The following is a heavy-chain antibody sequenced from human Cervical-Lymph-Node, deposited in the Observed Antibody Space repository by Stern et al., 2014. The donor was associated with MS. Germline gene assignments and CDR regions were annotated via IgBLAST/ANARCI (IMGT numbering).Heavy chain of an antibody. CDR1: GFSLSFSW. CDR2: INPDGTKK. D-gene: IGHD2-2*01. V-gene: IGHV3-7*01. J-gene: IGHJ4*01. CDR3: ATQRWAIFDY. Sequence: QLVQSGGGFVQPGGSLRLSCTASGFSLSFSWMAWVRQAPGKGLEWVANINPDGTKKFYVDSVKGRFSISIDNAENSMSLQVNNLRVEDTAVYYCATQRWAIFDYWGRGTPVTVSP.